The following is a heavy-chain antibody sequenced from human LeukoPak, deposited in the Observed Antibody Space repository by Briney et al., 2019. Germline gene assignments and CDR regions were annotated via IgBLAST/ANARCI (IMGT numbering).Heavy chain of an antibody. D-gene: IGHD5-12*01. V-gene: IGHV1-18*01. J-gene: IGHJ4*02. CDR1: GYTFSSYG. Sequence: ASVKVSCKASGYTFSSYGIAWVRQAPGQGLEWMGWISGYNGNTNFAQKLQGRVSMTTDTSTTTAYMELRSLTSDDTALYYCARSSLGTITAGPFDYWGQGTLVTVSS. CDR3: ARSSLGTITAGPFDY. CDR2: ISGYNGNT.